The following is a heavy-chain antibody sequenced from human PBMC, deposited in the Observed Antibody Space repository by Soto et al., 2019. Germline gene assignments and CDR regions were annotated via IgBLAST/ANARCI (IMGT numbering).Heavy chain of an antibody. Sequence: EVQLVEAGGGLVQPGGSLRLSCAASGFNFGYHWMSWVRQAPGKGLEWVANINQDGSEKYFVDSVKGRFTISRDNAESSLYLQMNSLRDEDTAVYYCARYGSSHESCYGDWRQGTLVTVSS. CDR3: ARYGSSHESCYGD. D-gene: IGHD2-15*01. J-gene: IGHJ4*02. CDR2: INQDGSEK. V-gene: IGHV3-7*01. CDR1: GFNFGYHW.